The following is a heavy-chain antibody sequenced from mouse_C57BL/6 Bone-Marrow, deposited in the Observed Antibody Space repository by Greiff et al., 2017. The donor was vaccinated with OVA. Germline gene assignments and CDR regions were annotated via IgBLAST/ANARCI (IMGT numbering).Heavy chain of an antibody. V-gene: IGHV5-4*01. D-gene: IGHD2-4*01. CDR1: GFTFSSYA. J-gene: IGHJ1*03. CDR3: ARDSDYDYDNWYFDG. Sequence: EVKLVESGGGLVKPGGSLKLSCAASGFTFSSYAMYWVRQTPEKRLEWVASISDGDSYTYYPDNGKGRFTISRDNANNNLYLQMSHLKSEDTAMYYCARDSDYDYDNWYFDGWGTGTTVTVSS. CDR2: ISDGDSYT.